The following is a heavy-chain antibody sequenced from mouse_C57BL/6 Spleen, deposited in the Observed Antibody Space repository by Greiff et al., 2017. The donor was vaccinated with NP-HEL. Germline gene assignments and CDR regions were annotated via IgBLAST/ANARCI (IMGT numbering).Heavy chain of an antibody. D-gene: IGHD3-2*02. Sequence: EVQLQESGPELVKPGASVKISCKASGYSFTDYNMHWVKQSTGKSLEWIGVINPNYGTTSYNQKFKGKATLTVDQSSSTAYMQLNSLTSEDSAVYYCAREDSSGYSYYYAMDYWGQGTSVTFSS. V-gene: IGHV1-39*01. CDR2: INPNYGTT. J-gene: IGHJ4*01. CDR3: AREDSSGYSYYYAMDY. CDR1: GYSFTDYN.